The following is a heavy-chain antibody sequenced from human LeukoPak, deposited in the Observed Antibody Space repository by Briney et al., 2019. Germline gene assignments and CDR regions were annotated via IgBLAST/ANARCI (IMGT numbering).Heavy chain of an antibody. CDR1: GFTFSSYA. J-gene: IGHJ3*02. CDR2: ISYDGSNK. V-gene: IGHV3-30-3*01. CDR3: ARDSSSGYYIDAFDI. D-gene: IGHD3-22*01. Sequence: GGSLRLSCAASGFTFSSYAMHWVRQAPGKGLEWVAVISYDGSNKYYADSVKGRFTISRDNSKNTLYLQMNSLRAEDTAVYDCARDSSSGYYIDAFDIWGQGTMVTVSS.